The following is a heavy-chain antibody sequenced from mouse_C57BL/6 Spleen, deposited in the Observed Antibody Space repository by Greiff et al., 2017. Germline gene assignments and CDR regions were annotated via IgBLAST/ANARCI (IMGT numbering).Heavy chain of an antibody. CDR2: IDPSNSYT. Sequence: QVQLQQPGAELVKPGASVKLSCKASGYTFTSYWMHWVKQRPGQGLEWIGEIDPSNSYTNYNEKFKGKSTLTVDKSSSTAYMQLSSLTSEDSAVYYCARGDGSGYYFDYWGQGTTLTVSS. CDR3: ARGDGSGYYFDY. D-gene: IGHD2-3*01. CDR1: GYTFTSYW. J-gene: IGHJ2*01. V-gene: IGHV1-69*01.